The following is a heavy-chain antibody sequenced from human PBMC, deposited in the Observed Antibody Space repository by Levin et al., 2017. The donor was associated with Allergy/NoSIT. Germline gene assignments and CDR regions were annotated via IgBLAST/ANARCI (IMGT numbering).Heavy chain of an antibody. Sequence: LSLTCAASGFSFSDYYMDWVRQAPGKGLEWVGRSGARANSYTAHYAASVKGRITISRDDSQNSLYLQMDSLKTEDTAVYYCARVGASYSGWLYVDYWGQGTVVTVSS. CDR3: ARVGASYSGWLYVDY. CDR2: SGARANSYTA. CDR1: GFSFSDYY. D-gene: IGHD6-19*01. V-gene: IGHV3-72*01. J-gene: IGHJ4*02.